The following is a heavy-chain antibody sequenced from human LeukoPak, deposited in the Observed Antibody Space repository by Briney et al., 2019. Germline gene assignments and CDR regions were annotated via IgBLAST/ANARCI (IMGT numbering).Heavy chain of an antibody. CDR1: GFIFSSYG. V-gene: IGHV3-33*01. D-gene: IGHD6-13*01. Sequence: PGGPLRLFCAPSGFIFSSYGVHWLRQSRGKGLEGVADIWYDGSNKYYADSVKSRFTISRENSKNTLYLQMNSLRAEDTAVYYCARGSSSYDYGGQGPLATVS. J-gene: IGHJ4*02. CDR3: ARGSSSYDY. CDR2: IWYDGSNK.